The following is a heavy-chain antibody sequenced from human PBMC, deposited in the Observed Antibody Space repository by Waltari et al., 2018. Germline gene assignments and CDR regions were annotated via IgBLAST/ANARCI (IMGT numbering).Heavy chain of an antibody. CDR1: GGSFSGYY. D-gene: IGHD2-15*01. Sequence: QVQLQQWGAGLLKPSETLSLTCAVYGGSFSGYYWSWIRQPPGKGLEWIGEINHSGSTNYNPSLKSRVTISVDTSKNQFSLKLSSVTAADTAVYYCARGRKERYCSGGSCRKYYYYGMDVWGQGTTVIVSS. CDR2: INHSGST. J-gene: IGHJ6*02. V-gene: IGHV4-34*01. CDR3: ARGRKERYCSGGSCRKYYYYGMDV.